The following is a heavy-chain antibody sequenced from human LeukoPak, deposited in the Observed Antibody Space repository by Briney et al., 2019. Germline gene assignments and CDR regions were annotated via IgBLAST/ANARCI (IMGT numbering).Heavy chain of an antibody. CDR2: MNPNSGNT. D-gene: IGHD6-19*01. CDR3: ARVAVAGPYDAFDI. V-gene: IGHV1-8*01. Sequence: GASVTVSCKASGYIFTSYDINWVRQATGQGLEWMGWMNPNSGNTGYAQKFQGRVTMTRNTSISTAYMELSSLRSEDTAVYYCARVAVAGPYDAFDIWGQGTMVTVSS. J-gene: IGHJ3*02. CDR1: GYIFTSYD.